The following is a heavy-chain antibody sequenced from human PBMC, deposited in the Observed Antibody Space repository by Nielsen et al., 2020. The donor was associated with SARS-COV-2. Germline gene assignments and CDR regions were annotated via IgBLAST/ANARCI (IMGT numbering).Heavy chain of an antibody. D-gene: IGHD3-10*02. CDR2: IYPGDSDT. V-gene: IGHV5-51*01. CDR3: ARLRSEDYYVGGLDP. J-gene: IGHJ5*02. CDR1: GYSFTSYW. Sequence: GESLKISCKGSGYSFTSYWIGWVRQMPGKGLEWMGIIYPGDSDTRYSPSFQGQVAISADKSISTAYLQWSSLKASDTAMYYCARLRSEDYYVGGLDPWGQGTLVTVSS.